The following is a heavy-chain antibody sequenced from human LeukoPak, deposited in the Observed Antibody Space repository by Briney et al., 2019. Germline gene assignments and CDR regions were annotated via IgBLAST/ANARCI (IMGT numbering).Heavy chain of an antibody. CDR2: INPNSGGT. CDR3: ARDRGRSSSPYYYGSGSYLS. D-gene: IGHD3-10*01. J-gene: IGHJ5*02. Sequence: ASVKVSCKASGYTFTGYYMHWVRQAPGQGLEWMGWINPNSGGTNYAQKFQGRFTMTRDTSISTAYMELSRLRSDDTAVYYCARDRGRSSSPYYYGSGSYLSWGQGTLVTVSS. CDR1: GYTFTGYY. V-gene: IGHV1-2*02.